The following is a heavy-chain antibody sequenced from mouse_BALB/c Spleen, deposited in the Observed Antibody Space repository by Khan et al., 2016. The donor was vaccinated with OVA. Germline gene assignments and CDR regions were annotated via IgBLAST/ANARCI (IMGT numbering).Heavy chain of an antibody. CDR1: GYTFTTYW. CDR2: INPTSGYT. V-gene: IGHV1-4*01. J-gene: IGHJ2*01. CDR3: TRDRIDY. Sequence: LEESGAELATPGASVKMSCKASGYTFTTYWMHWVKQRPGQGLEWIGYINPTSGYTDYTEKFKDRATLSADTSSSTAYMQLSSLTSEDAGVSYCTRDRIDYWGQGTTLTVSS.